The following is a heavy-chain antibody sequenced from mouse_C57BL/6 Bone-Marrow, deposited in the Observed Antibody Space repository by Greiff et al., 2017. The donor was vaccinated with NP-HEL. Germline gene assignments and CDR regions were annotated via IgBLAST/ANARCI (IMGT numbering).Heavy chain of an antibody. CDR3: ARDSPYYYGSSYYAMDY. V-gene: IGHV1-54*01. Sequence: VQRVESGAELVRPGTSVKVSCKASGYAFTNYLIEWVKQRPGQGLEWIGVINPGSGGTNYNEKFKGKATLTADKSSSTAYMQLSSLTSEDSAVYFCARDSPYYYGSSYYAMDYWGQGTSVTVSS. D-gene: IGHD1-1*01. CDR2: INPGSGGT. CDR1: GYAFTNYL. J-gene: IGHJ4*01.